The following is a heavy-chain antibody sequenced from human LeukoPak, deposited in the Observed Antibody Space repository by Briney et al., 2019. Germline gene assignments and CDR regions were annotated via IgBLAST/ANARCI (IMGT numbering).Heavy chain of an antibody. J-gene: IGHJ3*02. Sequence: PGGSLRLSCAASGFTVSSNYMSWVRQAPGKGLEWVAVISYDGSNKYYADSVKGRFTISRDNSKNTLYLQMNSLRAEDTAVYYCARVIAAAGADAFDIWGQGTMVTVSS. V-gene: IGHV3-30-3*01. CDR3: ARVIAAAGADAFDI. CDR2: ISYDGSNK. D-gene: IGHD6-13*01. CDR1: GFTVSSNY.